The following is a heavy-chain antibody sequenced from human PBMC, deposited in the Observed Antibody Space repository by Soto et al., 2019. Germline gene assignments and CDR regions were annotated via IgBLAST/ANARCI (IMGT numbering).Heavy chain of an antibody. V-gene: IGHV3-30*18. J-gene: IGHJ3*02. Sequence: SLRLSCAASGFTFSSYGMHWVRQAPGKGLEWVAVISYDGSNKYYADSVKGRFTVSRDNSKNTLDLQMNSLRAEDTAVYYYAKIYYGSGATRDVLDIWGQGTMVTVSS. CDR2: ISYDGSNK. CDR3: AKIYYGSGATRDVLDI. CDR1: GFTFSSYG. D-gene: IGHD3-10*01.